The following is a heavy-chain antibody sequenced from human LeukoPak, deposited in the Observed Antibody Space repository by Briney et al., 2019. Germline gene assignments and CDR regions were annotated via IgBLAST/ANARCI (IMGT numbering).Heavy chain of an antibody. CDR1: GFTFSSYS. Sequence: GGSLRLSCAASGFTFSSYSMNWVRQAPGKGLEWVSSISSSTSYIYYVDSVKGRFTISRDNAKNSLYLQMNSLRAEDTAVYYCAKDDYSQGGFDYWGQGTLVTVSS. CDR2: ISSSTSYI. J-gene: IGHJ4*02. V-gene: IGHV3-21*01. CDR3: AKDDYSQGGFDY. D-gene: IGHD4-11*01.